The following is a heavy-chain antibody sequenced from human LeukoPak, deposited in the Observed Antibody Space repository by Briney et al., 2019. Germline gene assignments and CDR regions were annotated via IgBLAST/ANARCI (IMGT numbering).Heavy chain of an antibody. CDR2: IIPSDGST. J-gene: IGHJ4*02. CDR1: GYTFTDNY. D-gene: IGHD3-10*01. CDR3: ARGKVVTMVRGVIITYFDY. Sequence: ASVKVSCKASGYTFTDNYMHWVRQAPGQGLEWMGIIIPSDGSTSYAQKFQGRVTMTRDTSTSTVCMELSSLRSEDTAVYYCARGKVVTMVRGVIITYFDYWGQGTLVTVSS. V-gene: IGHV1-46*01.